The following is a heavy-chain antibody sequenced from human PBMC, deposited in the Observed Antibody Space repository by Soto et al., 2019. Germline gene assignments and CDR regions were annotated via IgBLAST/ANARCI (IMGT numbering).Heavy chain of an antibody. CDR1: GYTFTSYG. CDR2: ISAYNGNT. V-gene: IGHV1-18*01. Sequence: QVQLVQSGAEVKKPGASVKVSCKASGYTFTSYGISWVRQAPGQGLEWMGWISAYNGNTNYAQKLQGRGTMTTATSTSTAYMELRSLRSDDTALSYCARDIRRAYSRSPESSFDYWGPGTLVTVSS. CDR3: ARDIRRAYSRSPESSFDY. J-gene: IGHJ4*02. D-gene: IGHD6-13*01.